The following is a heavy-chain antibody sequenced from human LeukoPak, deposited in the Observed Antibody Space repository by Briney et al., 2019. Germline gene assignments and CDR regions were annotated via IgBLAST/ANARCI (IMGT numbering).Heavy chain of an antibody. J-gene: IGHJ4*02. D-gene: IGHD2-15*01. CDR1: GFTFSSYG. CDR2: ISYDGSNK. CDR3: AKDTGEGVAPDDY. V-gene: IGHV3-30*18. Sequence: PGGSLRLSCAASGFTFSSYGMHWVRQAPGKGLEWVAVISYDGSNKYYADSVKGRFTISRDNSKNTLYLQMNSLRAEDTAVYYCAKDTGEGVAPDDYWGQGTLVTVSS.